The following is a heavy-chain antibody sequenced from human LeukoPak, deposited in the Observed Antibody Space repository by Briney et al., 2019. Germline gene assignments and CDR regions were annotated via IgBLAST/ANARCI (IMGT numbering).Heavy chain of an antibody. V-gene: IGHV4-34*01. CDR3: ARGGGYCSGGSCYENWFDP. CDR1: SGSFSGYY. D-gene: IGHD2-15*01. CDR2: INHSVGT. Sequence: SETLSLTCSVYSGSFSGYYWSWIRQPPGKGLEWIGEINHSVGTNYNPSLKSRVTMSLDTSKNQFSLKLSSVTAADTAVYYCARGGGYCSGGSCYENWFDPWGQGTLVTVSS. J-gene: IGHJ5*02.